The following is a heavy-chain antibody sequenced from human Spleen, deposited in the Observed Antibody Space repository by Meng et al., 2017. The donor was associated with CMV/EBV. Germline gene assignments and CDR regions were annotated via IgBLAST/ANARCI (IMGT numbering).Heavy chain of an antibody. CDR1: SSYY. Sequence: SSYYCGWIRQPPEKGLEWIGSIYYSGSTYYNPSLKSRVTISVDTSKNQFSLKLSSVTAADTAVYYCARPYCSSTSCYGVRSNWFDPWGQGTLVTVSS. CDR2: IYYSGST. D-gene: IGHD2-2*01. V-gene: IGHV4-39*01. CDR3: ARPYCSSTSCYGVRSNWFDP. J-gene: IGHJ5*02.